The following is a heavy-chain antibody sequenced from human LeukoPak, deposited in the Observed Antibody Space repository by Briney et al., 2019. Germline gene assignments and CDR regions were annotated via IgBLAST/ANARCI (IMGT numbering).Heavy chain of an antibody. V-gene: IGHV3-30*02. D-gene: IGHD3-10*01. Sequence: PGGSLRLSCAASGFTFRNSDMHRVRQAPGKGPEWVAFIQADGGNKYYADSVKGRFTISRDNSKNTLYLQMNSLRAEDTAVYYCAQLRTSGSYSGKVFDYWGQGTLVTVSS. CDR2: IQADGGNK. CDR1: GFTFRNSD. J-gene: IGHJ4*02. CDR3: AQLRTSGSYSGKVFDY.